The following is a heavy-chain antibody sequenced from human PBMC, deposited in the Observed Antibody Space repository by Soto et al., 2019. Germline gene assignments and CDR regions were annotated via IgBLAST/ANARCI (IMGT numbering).Heavy chain of an antibody. CDR2: IIPIFGTA. CDR3: ARGGTYCGGDCYWGAEYFQH. CDR1: GGTFSSYA. Sequence: QVQLVQSGAEVKKPGSSVKVSCKASGGTFSSYAISWVRQAPGQGLEWMGGIIPIFGTANYAQKFQGRVTITADESTSTAYIELSSLRSEDTVVYYCARGGTYCGGDCYWGAEYFQHWGQGTLVTVSS. D-gene: IGHD2-21*02. V-gene: IGHV1-69*12. J-gene: IGHJ1*01.